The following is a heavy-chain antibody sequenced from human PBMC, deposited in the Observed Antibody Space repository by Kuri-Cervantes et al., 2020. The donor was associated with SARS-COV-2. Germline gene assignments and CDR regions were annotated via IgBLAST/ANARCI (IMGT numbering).Heavy chain of an antibody. Sequence: ETLSLTCAASGFTFSSYWMSWVRQAPGKGLEWVANIKQDGSEKYYVDSVKGRFTISRDNAKNSLYLQMNSLRAEDTAVYYCARGLSRKPFGYWGQGTLVTVSS. CDR1: GFTFSSYW. J-gene: IGHJ4*02. CDR2: IKQDGSEK. CDR3: ARGLSRKPFGY. V-gene: IGHV3-7*01.